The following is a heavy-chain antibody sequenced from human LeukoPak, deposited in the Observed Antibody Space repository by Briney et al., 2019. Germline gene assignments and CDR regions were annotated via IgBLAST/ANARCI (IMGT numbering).Heavy chain of an antibody. CDR3: ARLWFGEFYYYYMDV. D-gene: IGHD3-10*01. CDR2: IQYDGSNK. Sequence: GGSLRLSCAASGFTFNSYGMHWVRQAPGKGLEWVAFIQYDGSNKYYADSVKGRFTISRDNSKNTLYLQMNSLRAEDTAVYYCARLWFGEFYYYYMDVWGKGTTVTISS. V-gene: IGHV3-30*02. CDR1: GFTFNSYG. J-gene: IGHJ6*03.